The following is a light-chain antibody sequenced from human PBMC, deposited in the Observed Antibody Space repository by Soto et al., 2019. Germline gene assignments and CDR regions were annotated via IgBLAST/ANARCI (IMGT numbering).Light chain of an antibody. Sequence: IQMTHSPSTLSGSVVYRVTITFRASQTISSWLAWYQQKPGKAPKLLIYKASTLKSGVPSRFSGSGSGTEFTLTISSLQPDDFATYYCQHYNSYSEAFGQGTKWIS. J-gene: IGKJ1*01. V-gene: IGKV1-5*03. CDR3: QHYNSYSEA. CDR2: KAS. CDR1: QTISSW.